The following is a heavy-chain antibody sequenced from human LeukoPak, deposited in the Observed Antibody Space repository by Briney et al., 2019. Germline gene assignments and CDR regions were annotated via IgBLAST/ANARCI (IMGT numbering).Heavy chain of an antibody. V-gene: IGHV1-2*02. J-gene: IGHJ4*02. CDR2: INPNSGGT. CDR1: GYTFTTYG. D-gene: IGHD6-19*01. Sequence: ASVKVSCKASGYTFTTYGINWVRQAPGQGLEWMGWINPNSGGTNYAQKFQGRVTMTRDTSISTAYMELSRLRSDDTAVYYCARDSASLAVAGTGTDYWGQGTLATVSS. CDR3: ARDSASLAVAGTGTDY.